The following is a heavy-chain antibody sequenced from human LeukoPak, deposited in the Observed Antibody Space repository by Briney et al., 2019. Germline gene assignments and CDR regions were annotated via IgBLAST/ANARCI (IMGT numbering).Heavy chain of an antibody. V-gene: IGHV1-18*01. CDR1: GYTFNSFG. Sequence: GASVKVSCTASGYTFNSFGINWVRQAPGQGLEWMGWISAYNGNTKYAQQFQGRVTMTTDRFTSTVYMELRSLRSDDTATYYCARDCGGDCYQLPNWFDPWGQGTLVTVSS. D-gene: IGHD2-21*02. J-gene: IGHJ5*02. CDR2: ISAYNGNT. CDR3: ARDCGGDCYQLPNWFDP.